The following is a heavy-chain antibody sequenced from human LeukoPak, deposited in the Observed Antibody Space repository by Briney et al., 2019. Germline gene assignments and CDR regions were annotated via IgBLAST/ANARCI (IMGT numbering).Heavy chain of an antibody. CDR1: GGSFSADF. D-gene: IGHD3-16*01. CDR2: VYYSGAT. Sequence: SETLSLTCAVDGGSFSADFWTWIRQTPGKGLEWIGNVYYSGATTYNPSLKSRVSISVDTSKNQFSLRLPSVTATDTAVYYCARGLGAFDIWGRGTLVTVSS. V-gene: IGHV4-59*08. J-gene: IGHJ3*02. CDR3: ARGLGAFDI.